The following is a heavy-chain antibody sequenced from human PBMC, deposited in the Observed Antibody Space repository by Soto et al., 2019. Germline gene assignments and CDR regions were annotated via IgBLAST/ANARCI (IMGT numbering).Heavy chain of an antibody. J-gene: IGHJ5*02. V-gene: IGHV3-15*01. D-gene: IGHD1-26*01. CDR1: GFTFSNAW. Sequence: EVQLVESGGGLVKPGESLRLSCAASGFTFSNAWMSWVRQAPGKGLEWVGRIKTKADAETTDYAAPVKGRFTISRDDSKNTLYLQMNSLKTEDTALYYCTTDGATILLDPWGQGALVTVSS. CDR3: TTDGATILLDP. CDR2: IKTKADAETT.